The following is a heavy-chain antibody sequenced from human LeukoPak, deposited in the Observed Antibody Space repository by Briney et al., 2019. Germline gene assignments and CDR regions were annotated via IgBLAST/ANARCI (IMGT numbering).Heavy chain of an antibody. D-gene: IGHD3-10*01. Sequence: GGSLRLSCAASGFTFDDNGMSWVRHAPGKGLEWVSGINWNGGSTGYADSVKGRFTISRDNAKNSLYLQMNSLRAEDTALYHCARALQSLYYGSGSYYDHAFDIWGQGTMVTVSS. CDR2: INWNGGST. CDR1: GFTFDDNG. CDR3: ARALQSLYYGSGSYYDHAFDI. J-gene: IGHJ3*02. V-gene: IGHV3-20*01.